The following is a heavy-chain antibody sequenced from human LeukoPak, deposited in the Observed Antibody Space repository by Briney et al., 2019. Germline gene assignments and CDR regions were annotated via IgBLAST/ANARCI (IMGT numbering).Heavy chain of an antibody. CDR3: AKAPGTYYYGSGSPYYYYYMDV. Sequence: PGGSRRLSCAASGFTVSSYGMHWVRQAPGRGLEWVAFIRYDGSNKYYADSVKGRFTISRDNSKNTLYLQMNSLRAEDTAVYYCAKAPGTYYYGSGSPYYYYYMDVWGKGTTVTVSS. J-gene: IGHJ6*03. CDR1: GFTVSSYG. CDR2: IRYDGSNK. D-gene: IGHD3-10*01. V-gene: IGHV3-30*02.